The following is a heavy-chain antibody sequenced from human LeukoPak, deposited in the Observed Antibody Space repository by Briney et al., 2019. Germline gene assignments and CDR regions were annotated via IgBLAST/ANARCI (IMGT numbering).Heavy chain of an antibody. CDR2: ISSSSSYI. V-gene: IGHV3-21*03. CDR3: ARHRGTMVVAMDY. J-gene: IGHJ4*02. D-gene: IGHD4/OR15-4a*01. CDR1: GFTFSSYS. Sequence: GGSLRLSCAASGFTFSSYSMNWVRQAPGKGLEWVSSISSSSSYIYYADSVKGRFTISRDNAKNSLYLQMNSLRAEDTAVYYCARHRGTMVVAMDYWGQGTLVTVSS.